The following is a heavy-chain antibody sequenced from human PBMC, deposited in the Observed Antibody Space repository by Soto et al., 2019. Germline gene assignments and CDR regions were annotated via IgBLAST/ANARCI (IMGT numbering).Heavy chain of an antibody. CDR2: ISAYNGNT. V-gene: IGHV1-18*01. Sequence: ASVKVSCKASGYTFTSYGISWVRQAPGQGLEWMGWISAYNGNTNYAQKLQGRVTMTTDTSTSTAYMELRSLRSDDTAVYYCATPHSSGWYGAFDIWGQGTRVTVSS. CDR1: GYTFTSYG. CDR3: ATPHSSGWYGAFDI. D-gene: IGHD6-19*01. J-gene: IGHJ3*02.